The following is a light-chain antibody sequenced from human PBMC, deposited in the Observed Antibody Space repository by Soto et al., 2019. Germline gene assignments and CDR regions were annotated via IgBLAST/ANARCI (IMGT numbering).Light chain of an antibody. Sequence: QSVLTQPASVSGSPGQSITISCTGTSSDVGGYNYVSWYQQHPGKAPKLMIYDVSNRPSGVSYRFSGSKSGNTASLTISGLQAEDEADYYCSSYTSSSTLYVFRTGTKVTVL. CDR3: SSYTSSSTLYV. J-gene: IGLJ1*01. V-gene: IGLV2-14*03. CDR2: DVS. CDR1: SSDVGGYNY.